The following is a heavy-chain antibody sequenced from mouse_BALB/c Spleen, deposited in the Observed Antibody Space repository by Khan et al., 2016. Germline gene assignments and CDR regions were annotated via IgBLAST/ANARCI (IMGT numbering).Heavy chain of an antibody. CDR3: TRPLTTNNYYAMDD. V-gene: IGHV6-6*02. D-gene: IGHD2-1*01. CDR1: GFTFSNYW. Sequence: EVQLEESGGGLVQPGGSMKLSCVASGFTFSNYWMNWVRQSPEQGLEWDAEIRPKSHNSATHFAESVKGRFTTSRDDSKSNHYLQLSDLRAEDTAMYYCTRPLTTNNYYAMDDWGQGTSVTVSS. J-gene: IGHJ4*01. CDR2: IRPKSHNSAT.